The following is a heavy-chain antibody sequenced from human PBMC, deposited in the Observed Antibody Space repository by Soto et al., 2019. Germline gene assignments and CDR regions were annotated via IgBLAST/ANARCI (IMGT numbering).Heavy chain of an antibody. V-gene: IGHV4-34*01. D-gene: IGHD1-7*01. J-gene: IGHJ6*03. CDR1: GGSFSGYY. CDR2: INHSGST. CDR3: ARAQGNWNYRAGYYYYYMDV. Sequence: SETLSLTCAVYGGSFSGYYWSWIRQPPGKGLEWIGEINHSGSTNYNPSLKSRVTISVDTSKNQFSLKLSSVTAADTAVYYCARAQGNWNYRAGYYYYYMDVSGKGTTVTVSS.